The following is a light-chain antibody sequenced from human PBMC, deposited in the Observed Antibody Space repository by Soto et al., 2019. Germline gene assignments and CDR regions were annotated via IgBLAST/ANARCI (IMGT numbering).Light chain of an antibody. Sequence: EIVLTQSPATLSLSPGERATLSCRASQSVTSFLAWYQQKPGQAPRLLIYDASNRATGIPARFSGRGSGTDFTLTISSLEPEDFAVYYCQQHINWPLTFGGGTKVEIK. J-gene: IGKJ4*01. V-gene: IGKV3-11*01. CDR1: QSVTSF. CDR3: QQHINWPLT. CDR2: DAS.